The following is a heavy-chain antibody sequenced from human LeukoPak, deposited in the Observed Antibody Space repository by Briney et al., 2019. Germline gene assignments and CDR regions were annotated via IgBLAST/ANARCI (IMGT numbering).Heavy chain of an antibody. J-gene: IGHJ5*02. Sequence: GASVKVSCKASGYTFTSYGISWVRQAPGQGLEWMGWISAYNGNTNYAQKLQGRVTMTTDTSTSTAYMELRSLRSDDTAVYYCARIRAYSSSWKTGSDRFDPWGQGTLVTVSS. V-gene: IGHV1-18*01. D-gene: IGHD6-13*01. CDR2: ISAYNGNT. CDR3: ARIRAYSSSWKTGSDRFDP. CDR1: GYTFTSYG.